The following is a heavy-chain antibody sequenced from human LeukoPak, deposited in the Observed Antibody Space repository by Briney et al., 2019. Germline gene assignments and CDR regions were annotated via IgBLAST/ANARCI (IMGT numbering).Heavy chain of an antibody. D-gene: IGHD6-19*01. V-gene: IGHV3-21*01. CDR3: ARDPRSSGWYPFDRFDP. J-gene: IGHJ5*02. CDR2: ISYSSTYI. CDR1: GFTFSSYS. Sequence: PGGPLRLSCAASGFTFSSYSMNWVRQAPGKGLEWVSSISYSSTYIYYADSVKGRFTISRDNAKNSLSLQMNGLRAEDTAVYYSARDPRSSGWYPFDRFDPWGQGTLVTVSS.